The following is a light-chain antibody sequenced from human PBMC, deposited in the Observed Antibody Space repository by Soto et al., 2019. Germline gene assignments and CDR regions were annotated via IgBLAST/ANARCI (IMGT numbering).Light chain of an antibody. V-gene: IGLV2-14*01. CDR2: EVT. CDR1: SSDLGVYNY. CDR3: SSYTTSSTPWV. Sequence: QSVLTQPASVSGSPGQSITISCTGTSSDLGVYNYVSWYQQHPGKAPKLIIYEVTNRPSWVSNRFSGSKSGNTASLTISGLQAEDEADYYCSSYTTSSTPWVFGGGTKVTVL. J-gene: IGLJ2*01.